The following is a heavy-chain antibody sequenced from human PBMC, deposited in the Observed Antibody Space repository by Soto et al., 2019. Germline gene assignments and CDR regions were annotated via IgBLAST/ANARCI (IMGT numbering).Heavy chain of an antibody. J-gene: IGHJ4*02. CDR2: IKSKTDGGTT. D-gene: IGHD5-12*01. CDR3: TTGVFWKRWLQLVFDY. Sequence: LRLSCAASGFTFSNAWMSWARQAPGKGLEWVGRIKSKTDGGTTDYAAPVKGRFTISRDDSKNTLYLQMNGLKTEDTAVYYCTTGVFWKRWLQLVFDYWGQGTLVTVSS. V-gene: IGHV3-15*01. CDR1: GFTFSNAW.